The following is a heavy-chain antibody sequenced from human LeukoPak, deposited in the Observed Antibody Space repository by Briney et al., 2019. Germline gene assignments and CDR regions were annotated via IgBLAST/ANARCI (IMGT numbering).Heavy chain of an antibody. CDR1: GGSITTTNW. CDR3: TRESGAFSPFGF. Sequence: PSGTLSLTCAGSGGSITTTNWWSWVRQPPGKGLEWIGEVHLSGATNYNLSLESRASMSIDKSKNHLSLEVTSVTAADTAIYYCTRESGAFSPFGFWGQGTLVTVSS. D-gene: IGHD1-26*01. J-gene: IGHJ4*02. V-gene: IGHV4-4*02. CDR2: VHLSGAT.